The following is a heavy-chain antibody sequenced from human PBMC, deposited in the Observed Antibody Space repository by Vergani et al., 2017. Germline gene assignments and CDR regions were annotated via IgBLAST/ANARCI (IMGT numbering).Heavy chain of an antibody. CDR1: GFTFSGSA. D-gene: IGHD1-26*01. J-gene: IGHJ4*02. CDR3: RRGGSYLIGRGYDY. Sequence: EVQLVESGGGLVQPGGSLKLSCAASGFTFSGSAMHWVRQASGKGLEWVGRMRSKANSYATAYAASVKGRLTISRDDSKNTAYLQMNSLRAEDTAVYYCRRGGSYLIGRGYDYWGQGTLVTVSS. V-gene: IGHV3-73*02. CDR2: MRSKANSYAT.